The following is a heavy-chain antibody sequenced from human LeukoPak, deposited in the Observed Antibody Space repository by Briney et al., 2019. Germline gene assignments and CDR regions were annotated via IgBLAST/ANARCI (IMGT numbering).Heavy chain of an antibody. J-gene: IGHJ4*02. CDR1: GYSFTSYW. D-gene: IGHD4-17*01. CDR2: IYPGDSDT. CDR3: ARQSTVSTARRYFDY. V-gene: IGHV5-51*01. Sequence: GESLKISCKGSGYSFTSYWIGWVRQMPGKGLEWMGIIYPGDSDTRYSPSFQGQVTISADKSISTAYLQWSSLKASDTAMCYCARQSTVSTARRYFDYWGQGTLVTVSS.